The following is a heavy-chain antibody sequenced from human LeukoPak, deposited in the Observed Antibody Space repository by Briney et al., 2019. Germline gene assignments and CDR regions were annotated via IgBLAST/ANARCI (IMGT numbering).Heavy chain of an antibody. Sequence: PSETLSLTCTVSGGSISSYYWSWIRQPPGKGLEWVSAISGSGGSTYYADSVKGRFTISRDNSKNTLYLQMNSLRAEDTAVYYCAKEGSRVGATTRYYWGQGTLVTVSS. D-gene: IGHD1-26*01. J-gene: IGHJ4*02. V-gene: IGHV3-23*01. CDR2: ISGSGGST. CDR1: GGSISSYY. CDR3: AKEGSRVGATTRYY.